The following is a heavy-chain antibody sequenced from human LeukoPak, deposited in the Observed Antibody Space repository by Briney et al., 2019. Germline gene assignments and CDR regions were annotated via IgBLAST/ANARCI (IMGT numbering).Heavy chain of an antibody. CDR2: INLNSGNT. D-gene: IGHD1-26*01. J-gene: IGHJ4*02. Sequence: ASVKVSCKASGYTFTSYDINCVRQATRHGLEWMGWINLNSGNTGYAQNFQGRLTVTRDTSINTAYMELNTLRSEDTAIYYCARVTGSIDYWGQGTLVTVSS. CDR1: GYTFTSYD. CDR3: ARVTGSIDY. V-gene: IGHV1-8*01.